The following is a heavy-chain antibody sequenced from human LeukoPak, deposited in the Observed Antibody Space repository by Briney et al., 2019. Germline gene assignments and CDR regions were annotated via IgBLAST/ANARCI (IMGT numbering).Heavy chain of an antibody. CDR1: GLTFSHYG. CDR2: IWSDGTNR. D-gene: IGHD4-11*01. Sequence: GGSLRLSCAPSGLTFSHYGMHWVRQAPGKGLEGVAVIWSDGTNRYYGDPVKGRFTISRDNFQRTVFLQMDSLRAEDTAVYYCAKDAQRGFDYSNSLDKWGQGTLVTVSS. J-gene: IGHJ4*02. CDR3: AKDAQRGFDYSNSLDK. V-gene: IGHV3-33*06.